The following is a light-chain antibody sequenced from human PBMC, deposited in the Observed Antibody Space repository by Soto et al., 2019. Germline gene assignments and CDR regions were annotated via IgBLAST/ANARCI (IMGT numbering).Light chain of an antibody. CDR3: ATWDDRLSAVI. CDR2: ANN. CDR1: SSNIGSNF. V-gene: IGLV1-47*02. Sequence: QSVLTQPPSASGTPGQRVTISCSGSSSNIGSNFVYWYQKLPGAAPKLLIFANNERPSGVPDRFSGSKAGTAASLAISGLRAEDESDYYCATWDDRLSAVIFGGGTKVTVL. J-gene: IGLJ2*01.